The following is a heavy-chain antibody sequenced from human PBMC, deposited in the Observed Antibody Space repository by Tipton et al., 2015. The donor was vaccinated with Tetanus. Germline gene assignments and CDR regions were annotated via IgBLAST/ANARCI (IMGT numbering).Heavy chain of an antibody. D-gene: IGHD1-26*01. Sequence: GSLRLSCAASGFPFNSYPMNWVRQAPGKGLEWVSVSYAGGSYAYYADSVKGRFTTSRDDSKSTLYLHMTSLRAEDTAVYYCAKVRGTMRYSFDSWGQGTLFTVSS. CDR1: GFPFNSYP. CDR3: AKVRGTMRYSFDS. CDR2: SYAGGSYA. V-gene: IGHV3-23*03. J-gene: IGHJ5*01.